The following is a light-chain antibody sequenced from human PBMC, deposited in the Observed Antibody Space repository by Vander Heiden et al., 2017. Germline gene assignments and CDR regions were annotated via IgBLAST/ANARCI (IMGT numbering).Light chain of an antibody. CDR1: QSLLHSNGYNY. CDR2: LGS. V-gene: IGKV2-28*01. CDR3: MQALQTPWT. J-gene: IGKJ2*02. Sequence: DFVMTQSPPSLPVTPGEPASVSCRSSQSLLHSNGYNYLDWYLQKPGQSPQLLIYLGSNRASGVPDRFSGSGSGTDFTLKISRVEAEDVGVYYCMQALQTPWTFGQGTKLEIK.